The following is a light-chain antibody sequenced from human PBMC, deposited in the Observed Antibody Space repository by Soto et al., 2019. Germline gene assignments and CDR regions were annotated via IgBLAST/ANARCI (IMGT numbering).Light chain of an antibody. J-gene: IGLJ1*01. Sequence: QAALTQPASVSGSPGQSITIPCTGTSGDVGGYNLVSLYQQHPGKAPKLMIYEVTERPSGVSNRFSGSKSGNTASLTISGLQPDDEADYYCCSYAGNSEVFGTGTKLTVL. CDR1: SGDVGGYNL. CDR3: CSYAGNSEV. V-gene: IGLV2-23*02. CDR2: EVT.